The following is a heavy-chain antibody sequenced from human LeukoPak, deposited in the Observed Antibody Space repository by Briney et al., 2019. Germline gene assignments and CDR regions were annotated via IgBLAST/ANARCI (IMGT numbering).Heavy chain of an antibody. CDR2: INPSNGGT. CDR3: TRAQIPYSYYVNYGMDV. CDR1: GYTFTDHY. V-gene: IGHV1-2*02. Sequence: ASVKVSCKTSGYTFTDHYIHWVRQAPGRGLEWMGWINPSNGGTSSAQKFQGRVTMTRDTSITTAYMELNSLTSDDTAVYYCTRAQIPYSYYVNYGMDVWGQGTTVTV. J-gene: IGHJ6*02. D-gene: IGHD1-26*01.